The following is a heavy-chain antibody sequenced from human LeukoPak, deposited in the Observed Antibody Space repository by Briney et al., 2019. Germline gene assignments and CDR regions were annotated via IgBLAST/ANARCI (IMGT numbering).Heavy chain of an antibody. V-gene: IGHV3-20*04. CDR3: ARGPNYDFWSGYPL. Sequence: PGGSLRLSCAASGFTFDDYGMSWVRQAPGKGLEWVSGINWNGGSTGYADSVKGRFTISRDNAKNSLYLQMNSLRAEDTALYYCARGPNYDFWSGYPLWGQGTLVTVSS. CDR2: INWNGGST. J-gene: IGHJ4*02. D-gene: IGHD3-3*01. CDR1: GFTFDDYG.